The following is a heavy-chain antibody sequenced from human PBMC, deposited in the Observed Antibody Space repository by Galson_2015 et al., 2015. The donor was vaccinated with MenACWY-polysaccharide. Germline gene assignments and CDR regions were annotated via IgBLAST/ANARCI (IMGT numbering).Heavy chain of an antibody. CDR1: GFSFGTSW. CDR3: ARVLTHWYCDL. V-gene: IGHV3-7*01. Sequence: SLRLSCAASGFSFGTSWMTWFRRAPGKGLEWVANIAPDGSEMFYVHSVKGRFTISRDNARNSLYLQMHSLRADDTAEYYCARVLTHWYCDLWGRGTLVIVSP. D-gene: IGHD4-23*01. J-gene: IGHJ2*01. CDR2: IAPDGSEM.